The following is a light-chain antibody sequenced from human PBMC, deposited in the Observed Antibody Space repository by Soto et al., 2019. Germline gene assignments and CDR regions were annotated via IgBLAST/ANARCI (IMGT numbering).Light chain of an antibody. CDR2: EVT. CDR1: SSDVGGYNS. V-gene: IGLV2-8*01. CDR3: CSYATSDNVL. J-gene: IGLJ2*01. Sequence: QSALTQPPSASGSPGQSVTISCTGTSSDVGGYNSVSWYQQHPGKVPKLLIYEVTKRPSGVPDRFSGSKSGNKASLTVSGLQTEDEADYYCCSYATSDNVLFGGGTKLTVL.